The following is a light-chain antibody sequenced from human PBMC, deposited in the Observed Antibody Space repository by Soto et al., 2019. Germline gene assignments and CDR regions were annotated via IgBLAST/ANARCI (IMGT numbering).Light chain of an antibody. J-gene: IGKJ4*01. V-gene: IGKV3-11*01. CDR2: DAS. CDR3: QQRGTWPWLT. Sequence: EIVLKQSPGTLSLSPGERATLSCRASQSVNTYLAWYQQKPGQAPSLLIYDASNRATGIPPRFSGSGSGTDFTLTISSLEPEDSAVYYCQQRGTWPWLTFGGGTRVEI. CDR1: QSVNTY.